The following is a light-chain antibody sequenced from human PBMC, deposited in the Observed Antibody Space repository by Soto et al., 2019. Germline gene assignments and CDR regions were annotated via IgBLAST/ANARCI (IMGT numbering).Light chain of an antibody. CDR1: QIIGTN. CDR3: QKYKSAPYT. J-gene: IGKJ3*01. V-gene: IGKV3-15*01. Sequence: EIVLTQSPATLSVSPGEGATLSCRTSQIIGTNLAWYQQKPGQAPRLLIYGAFIRAPGFPVRFRGTGSGSEFTLTISSLQSEDVATYYCQKYKSAPYTFGPGTKVDIK. CDR2: GAF.